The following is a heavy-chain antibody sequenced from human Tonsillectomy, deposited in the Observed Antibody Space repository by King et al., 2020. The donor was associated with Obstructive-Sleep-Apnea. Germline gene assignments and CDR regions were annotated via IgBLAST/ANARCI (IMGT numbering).Heavy chain of an antibody. Sequence: QLVQSGAEVKKPGASVKVSCKASGYTFTSYGISWVRQAPGQGLEWMGWISAYNGNTNYAQKLQGRSTMTTDTSTSTAYMELRSLRSDDTAVYYCARDLEYYYGSGSYSPGPYFDYWGQGTLVTVSS. CDR1: GYTFTSYG. V-gene: IGHV1-18*04. J-gene: IGHJ4*02. CDR2: ISAYNGNT. CDR3: ARDLEYYYGSGSYSPGPYFDY. D-gene: IGHD3-10*01.